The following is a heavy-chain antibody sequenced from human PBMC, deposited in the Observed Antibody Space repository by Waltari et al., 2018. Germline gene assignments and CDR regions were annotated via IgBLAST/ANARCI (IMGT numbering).Heavy chain of an antibody. D-gene: IGHD4-17*01. CDR2: IIPIFGTA. CDR3: ARRHHDYGGNDDAFDI. J-gene: IGHJ3*02. Sequence: QVQLVQSGAEVKKPGSSVKVSCKASGGTFSSYAISWVRQAPGQGLEWMGGIIPIFGTANYGQKFQCRVTITTDESTSTAYMELSSLRAEDTAVYYCARRHHDYGGNDDAFDIWGQGTMVTVSS. CDR1: GGTFSSYA. V-gene: IGHV1-69*05.